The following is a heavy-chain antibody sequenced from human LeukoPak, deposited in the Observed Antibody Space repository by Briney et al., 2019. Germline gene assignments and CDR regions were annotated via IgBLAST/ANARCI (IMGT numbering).Heavy chain of an antibody. Sequence: ASVKVSCKASGYTFTNYDINWVRQATGQGLEWMGWMNPNSGNTGYAQKFQGRVTMTRNTSISTAYMDLSSLKSEDTAVYYCAKSVGPGGSSYNWLDPWGQGTLVTVSS. D-gene: IGHD1-26*01. J-gene: IGHJ5*02. CDR1: GYTFTNYD. V-gene: IGHV1-8*01. CDR2: MNPNSGNT. CDR3: AKSVGPGGSSYNWLDP.